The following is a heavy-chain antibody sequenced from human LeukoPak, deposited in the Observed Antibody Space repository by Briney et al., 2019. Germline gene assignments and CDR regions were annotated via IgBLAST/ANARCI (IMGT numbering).Heavy chain of an antibody. J-gene: IGHJ4*02. Sequence: RGSLRVSCAASGFSSTSHWMSWVSQVAGEGLGWVANIMEDGSEKNYVDSVKGQFTISRDNAKNSLFLQMNSLRAEDTAVYYCARDSRYSRGVGDFDYWGQGTLVIVSS. CDR3: ARDSRYSRGVGDFDY. D-gene: IGHD5-18*01. V-gene: IGHV3-7*03. CDR1: GFSSTSHW. CDR2: IMEDGSEK.